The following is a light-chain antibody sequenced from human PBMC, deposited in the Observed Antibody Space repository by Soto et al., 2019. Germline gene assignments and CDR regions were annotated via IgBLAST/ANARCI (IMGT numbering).Light chain of an antibody. Sequence: EIVLTQSPATLSVSPGERATLSCRASQSVNQKLGWYQQKPGQAPRLLIYVASYRATGIPVRFSGSGSGTEYTLTISNLQAEDFAVYYCQQFNHWPHTFGQGTRLEIK. CDR2: VAS. CDR1: QSVNQK. J-gene: IGKJ2*01. CDR3: QQFNHWPHT. V-gene: IGKV3-15*01.